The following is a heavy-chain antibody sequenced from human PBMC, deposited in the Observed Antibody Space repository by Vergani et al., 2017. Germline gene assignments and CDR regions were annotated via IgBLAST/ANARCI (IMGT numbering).Heavy chain of an antibody. CDR3: ARHWSYCSGGSCYSGSDAFDI. V-gene: IGHV4-4*09. CDR1: GGSISSYY. D-gene: IGHD2-15*01. CDR2: IYTSGST. Sequence: QVQLQESGPGLVKPSETLSLTCTVSGGSISSYYWSWIRQPPGKGLEWIGYIYTSGSTNYNPSLKSRVTISVDTSKNQFSLKLSPVTAADTAVYYCARHWSYCSGGSCYSGSDAFDIWGQGTMVSVSS. J-gene: IGHJ3*02.